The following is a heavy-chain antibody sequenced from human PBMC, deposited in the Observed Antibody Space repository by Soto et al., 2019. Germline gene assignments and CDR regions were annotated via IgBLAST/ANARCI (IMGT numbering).Heavy chain of an antibody. V-gene: IGHV1-2*04. J-gene: IGHJ4*02. CDR3: ATQRDYGDYGAFDY. Sequence: ASVKVSCKASGYTFTGYYMHWVRQAPGQGLEWMGWINPNSGGTNYAQKFQGWVTMTRDTSISTAYMELSRLRSDDTAVYYCATQRDYGDYGAFDYWGQGTLVTVSS. D-gene: IGHD4-17*01. CDR2: INPNSGGT. CDR1: GYTFTGYY.